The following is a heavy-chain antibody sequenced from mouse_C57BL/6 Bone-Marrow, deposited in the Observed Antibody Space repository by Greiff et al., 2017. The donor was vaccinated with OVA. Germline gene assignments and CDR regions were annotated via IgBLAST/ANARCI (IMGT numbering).Heavy chain of an antibody. Sequence: QVQLQQPGAELVKPGASVKLSCKASGYTFTSYWMQWVKQRPGQGLEWIGEIDPSDSYTNYNQKFKGKATLTVDTSSSTAYMQLSSLTSEDSAVYYGAREALLRDWYFDVWGTGTTVTVSS. J-gene: IGHJ1*03. D-gene: IGHD1-1*01. V-gene: IGHV1-50*01. CDR1: GYTFTSYW. CDR3: AREALLRDWYFDV. CDR2: IDPSDSYT.